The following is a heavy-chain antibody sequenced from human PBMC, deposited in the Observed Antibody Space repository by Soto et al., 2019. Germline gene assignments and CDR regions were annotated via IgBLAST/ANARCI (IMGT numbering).Heavy chain of an antibody. CDR3: ARDLPNYYDSSGYFGY. CDR1: GFTFSSYG. J-gene: IGHJ4*02. Sequence: SLRLSCAASGFTFSSYGMHWVRQAPGKGLEWVAVIWYDGSNKYYADSVKGRFTISRDNSKNTLYLQMNSLRAEDTAVYYCARDLPNYYDSSGYFGYWGQGTLVTVSS. CDR2: IWYDGSNK. D-gene: IGHD3-22*01. V-gene: IGHV3-33*01.